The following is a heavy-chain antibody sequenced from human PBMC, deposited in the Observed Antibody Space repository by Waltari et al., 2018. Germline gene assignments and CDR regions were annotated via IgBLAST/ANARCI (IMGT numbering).Heavy chain of an antibody. V-gene: IGHV3-48*01. CDR1: GLPFSIYS. J-gene: IGHJ6*02. Sequence: EVQLVESGGDLIQPGWYLSLSCAVSGLPFSIYSMNWVRQVPGKGLEWVSYISSTCGSMYYADSVKGRFTISRDNTRKSVYLQMNSLRVEDSAVYYCASGQDGTSFVLSFWGQGTKVTVSS. CDR2: ISSTCGSM. D-gene: IGHD3-16*01. CDR3: ASGQDGTSFVLSF.